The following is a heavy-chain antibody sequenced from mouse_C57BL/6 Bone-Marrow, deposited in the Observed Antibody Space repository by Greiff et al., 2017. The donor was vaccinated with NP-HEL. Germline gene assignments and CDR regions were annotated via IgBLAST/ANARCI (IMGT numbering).Heavy chain of an antibody. CDR3: ARSYYSNYEVDY. CDR2: IDPSDSYT. CDR1: GYTFTSYW. J-gene: IGHJ2*01. V-gene: IGHV1-59*01. D-gene: IGHD2-5*01. Sequence: QVQLQQPGAELVRPGTSVKLSCKASGYTFTSYWMHWVKQRPGQGLEWIGVIDPSDSYTNSNQKFQGKATLTVDTSSSTAYMQLSCLTSDDSAVYYCARSYYSNYEVDYWGQGTTLTVSS.